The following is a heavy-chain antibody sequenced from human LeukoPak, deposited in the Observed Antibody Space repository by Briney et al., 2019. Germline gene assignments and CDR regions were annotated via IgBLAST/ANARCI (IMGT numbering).Heavy chain of an antibody. J-gene: IGHJ3*01. CDR1: GFTFSSYA. D-gene: IGHD6-19*01. Sequence: GGSLSLSCAASGFTFSSYAMSWVRQAPGQGLEWVSAISGSGGSTYYADSVKGRFTISRDNSKNTVYLQMNSLRAEDTAVYYCAKDVYGSGLDAFDVWGQGTMVTVSS. V-gene: IGHV3-23*01. CDR2: ISGSGGST. CDR3: AKDVYGSGLDAFDV.